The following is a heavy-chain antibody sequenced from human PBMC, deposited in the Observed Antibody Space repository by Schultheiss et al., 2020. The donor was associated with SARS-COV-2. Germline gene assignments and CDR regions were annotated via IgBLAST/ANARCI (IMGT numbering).Heavy chain of an antibody. CDR1: GFTFSSYA. D-gene: IGHD6-19*01. CDR2: ISYDGSNK. CDR3: ARDFPGIAVAGNHYMDV. J-gene: IGHJ6*03. Sequence: GGSLRLSCAASGFTFSSYAMHWVRQAPGKGLEWVAVISYDGSNKYYADSVKGRFTISRDNSKNTLYLQMNSLRAEDTAVYYCARDFPGIAVAGNHYMDVWGKGTTVTVSS. V-gene: IGHV3-30*14.